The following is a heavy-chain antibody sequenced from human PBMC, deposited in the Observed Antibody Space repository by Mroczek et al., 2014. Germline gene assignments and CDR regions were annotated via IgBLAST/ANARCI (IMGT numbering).Heavy chain of an antibody. CDR3: ARVSYRYNALDY. V-gene: IGHV4-34*01. Sequence: QVQLQQWGGRTVEAFRRPCPSPALSMVGPFSGYYWSWIRQPPRKGLEWIGEINHSGSTNYNPSLKSRVTISVDTSKNQFSLKLSSVTAADTAVYYCARVSYRYNALDYWGQGTLVTVSS. J-gene: IGHJ4*02. D-gene: IGHD3-16*02. CDR2: INHSGST. CDR1: VGPFSGYY.